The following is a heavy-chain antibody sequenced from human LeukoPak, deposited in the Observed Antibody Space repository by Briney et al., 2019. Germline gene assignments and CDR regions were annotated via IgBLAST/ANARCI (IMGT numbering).Heavy chain of an antibody. CDR1: GGSFSGYY. J-gene: IGHJ4*02. V-gene: IGHV4-34*01. Sequence: SETLSLTCAVYGGSFSGYYWSWIRQPPGKGLEWIGEINHSGSTDYNPSLKSRVTISVDTSKNQFSLKLSSVTAADTAVYYCARGVYIAAAQYAYWGQGTLVTVSS. D-gene: IGHD6-13*01. CDR3: ARGVYIAAAQYAY. CDR2: INHSGST.